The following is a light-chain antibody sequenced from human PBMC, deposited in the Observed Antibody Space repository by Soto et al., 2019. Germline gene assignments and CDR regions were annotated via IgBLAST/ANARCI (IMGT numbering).Light chain of an antibody. V-gene: IGKV3-11*01. CDR1: QSVSSY. CDR2: DAS. J-gene: IGKJ1*01. Sequence: EIVLTQSPATLSLSPGERATLSCRASQSVSSYLAWYQQKPGQAPRLLIYDASNRATGIPARCSGSGSGTDFTLTISSLEPEDFAVYYCQQRSNWPPWTFGQGNKVEIK. CDR3: QQRSNWPPWT.